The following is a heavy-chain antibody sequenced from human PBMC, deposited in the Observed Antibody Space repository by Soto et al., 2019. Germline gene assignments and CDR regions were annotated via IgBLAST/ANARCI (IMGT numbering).Heavy chain of an antibody. Sequence: QSGGSLRLSCTTSGFTFSSCWMHWVRQAPGKGLVWVSQIKGDGSSTSHADSVKGRFTISRDNAEKTLYLQMNSLRPEDTALYYCVRSCSGWYGFWDFWGQGTLVTVSS. CDR2: IKGDGSST. D-gene: IGHD6-19*01. CDR1: GFTFSSCW. CDR3: VRSCSGWYGFWDF. V-gene: IGHV3-74*01. J-gene: IGHJ4*02.